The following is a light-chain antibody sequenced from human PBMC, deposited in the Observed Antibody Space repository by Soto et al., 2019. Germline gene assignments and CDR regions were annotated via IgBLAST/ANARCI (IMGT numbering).Light chain of an antibody. V-gene: IGKV3-20*01. Sequence: EIVLTQSPGTLSLSPGERATLSCRASQSVSSSYLAWYQQKPGQAPRLLIYGASSRATGIPDRFSGSGSGTDFTLTISRLEPEDFAVYYCQQYGSSLPGPLFTFGPGTKVDIK. J-gene: IGKJ3*01. CDR2: GAS. CDR3: QQYGSSLPGPLFT. CDR1: QSVSSSY.